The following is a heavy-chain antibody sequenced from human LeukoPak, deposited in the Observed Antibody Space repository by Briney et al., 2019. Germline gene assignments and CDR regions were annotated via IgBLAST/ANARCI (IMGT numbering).Heavy chain of an antibody. V-gene: IGHV1-2*02. CDR2: INPNSGGT. Sequence: GASVKVSCKASGYTFTGYYMHWVRQAPGQGLEWMGWINPNSGGTNYAQKFQGRVTMTRDTSISTAYMELSRLRSDDTAVYYCARSGYSSSWLPFDYWGQGTLVTVSS. D-gene: IGHD6-13*01. CDR3: ARSGYSSSWLPFDY. CDR1: GYTFTGYY. J-gene: IGHJ4*02.